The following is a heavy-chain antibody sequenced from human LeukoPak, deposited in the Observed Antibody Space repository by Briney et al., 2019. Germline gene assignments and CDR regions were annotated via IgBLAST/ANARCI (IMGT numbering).Heavy chain of an antibody. CDR3: AGHWGHMLRGGWGY. CDR1: VGSIRTSPYY. D-gene: IGHD3-10*01. V-gene: IGHV4-39*01. CDR2: ISYRVSS. Sequence: PSETLPLTCSVSVGSIRTSPYYWGWIRQPPGKGLEWSGSISYRVSSYYSPSLQSRVTVSVDTSRNYFSLKLNSVTAGDTAVYYCAGHWGHMLRGGWGYWGQGTLVTVSS. J-gene: IGHJ4*02.